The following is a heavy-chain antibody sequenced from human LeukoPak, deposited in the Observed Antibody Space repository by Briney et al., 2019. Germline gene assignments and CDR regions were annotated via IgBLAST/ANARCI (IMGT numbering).Heavy chain of an antibody. D-gene: IGHD5-18*01. V-gene: IGHV6-1*01. CDR3: AREKWIQLWPRYFDY. J-gene: IGHJ4*02. Sequence: KRSQTLSLTCAISGDSVSSNSAAWNWIRQSPSRGLEWLGRTYYRSKWYNDYAVSVKCRITINPDTSKNQFSLQLNSVTPEDTAVYYCAREKWIQLWPRYFDYWGQGTLVTVSS. CDR1: GDSVSSNSAA. CDR2: TYYRSKWYN.